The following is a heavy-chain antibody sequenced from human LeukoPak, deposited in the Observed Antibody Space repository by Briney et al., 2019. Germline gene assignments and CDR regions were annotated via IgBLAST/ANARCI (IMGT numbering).Heavy chain of an antibody. J-gene: IGHJ6*02. D-gene: IGHD3-3*01. CDR2: INHSGST. CDR3: ARSESYDFWSGYPSVGYYYYGMDV. Sequence: SETLSLTCTVSGGSISSYYWSWIRQPPGKGLEWIGEINHSGSTNYNPSLKSRVTISVDTSKNQSSLKLSSVTAADTAVYYCARSESYDFWSGYPSVGYYYYGMDVWGQGTTVTVSS. V-gene: IGHV4-34*01. CDR1: GGSISSYY.